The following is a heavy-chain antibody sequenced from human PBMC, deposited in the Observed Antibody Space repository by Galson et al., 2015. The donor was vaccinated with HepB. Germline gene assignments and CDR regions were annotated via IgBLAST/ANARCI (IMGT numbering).Heavy chain of an antibody. CDR2: LIPLFGTT. V-gene: IGHV1-69*13. CDR1: GGTFSSYT. D-gene: IGHD3/OR15-3a*01. CDR3: ARDVDGYNCFDS. Sequence: SVKVSCKASGGTFSSYTFTWVRQAPGQGLEWMGGLIPLFGTTNYARKFQGRVTMTADESTSTVFMEVTSLRSEDTAMYYCARDVDGYNCFDSWGQGTQVTVSS. J-gene: IGHJ5*01.